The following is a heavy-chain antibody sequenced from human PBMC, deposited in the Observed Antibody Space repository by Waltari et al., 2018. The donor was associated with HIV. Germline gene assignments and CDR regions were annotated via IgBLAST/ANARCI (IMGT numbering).Heavy chain of an antibody. V-gene: IGHV3-74*01. J-gene: IGHJ4*02. D-gene: IGHD4-17*01. CDR1: GFPFSSHW. Sequence: EVQLVEYGGGLVQAGGSLRLSCAASGFPFSSHWMHWVRQAPGKGLVWVARINGDGSGTSYADSVRGRFSISRENAENSLHLHMNSVRPEDTGLYYCTREGVETTAPADYWGQGTLVTVSS. CDR3: TREGVETTAPADY. CDR2: INGDGSGT.